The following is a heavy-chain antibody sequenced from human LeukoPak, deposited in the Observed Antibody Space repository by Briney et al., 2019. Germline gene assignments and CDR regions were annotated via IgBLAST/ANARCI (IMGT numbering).Heavy chain of an antibody. V-gene: IGHV3-30*18. D-gene: IGHD1-26*01. CDR1: GFTFSSYG. J-gene: IGHJ6*02. Sequence: GGSLRLSCAASGFTFSSYGMHWVRQAPGKGLEWVAVISYDGSNKYYADSVKGRFTISRDNSKNTLYLQMNSLRAEDTAVYYCAKQGDMDVWGQGTTVTVSS. CDR3: AKQGDMDV. CDR2: ISYDGSNK.